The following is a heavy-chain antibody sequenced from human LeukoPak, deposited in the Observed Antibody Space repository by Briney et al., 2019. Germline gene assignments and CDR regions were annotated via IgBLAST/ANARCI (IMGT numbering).Heavy chain of an antibody. CDR1: GFSFADHG. V-gene: IGHV3-20*04. CDR3: ARSEVS. J-gene: IGHJ5*02. Sequence: GGSLRLSCAASGFSFADHGMAWVRQVPGKGLEWVSGINWDGGSTGYGDSVKGRFTISRDNTKNSLYLQMNSLRAEDTAVYYCARSEVSWGQGTLVTVSS. CDR2: INWDGGST.